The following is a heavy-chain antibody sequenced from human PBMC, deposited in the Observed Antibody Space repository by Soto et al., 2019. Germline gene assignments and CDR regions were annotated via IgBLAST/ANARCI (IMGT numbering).Heavy chain of an antibody. J-gene: IGHJ2*01. CDR2: IIPIFGTA. V-gene: IGHV1-69*12. Sequence: QVQLVQSGAEVKKPGSSVTVSCKASGGTFSSYTISWVRQAPGQGLEWMGGIIPIFGTANYAQKFQGRITITADESTSTAYMELGSLRSEDAAVYYGARGNHTLLQWWYFDLWGRGTLITVSS. CDR3: ARGNHTLLQWWYFDL. D-gene: IGHD2-15*01. CDR1: GGTFSSYT.